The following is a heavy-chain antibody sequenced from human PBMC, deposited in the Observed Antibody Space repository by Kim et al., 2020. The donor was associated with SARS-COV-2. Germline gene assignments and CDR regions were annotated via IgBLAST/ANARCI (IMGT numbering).Heavy chain of an antibody. Sequence: GGSLRLSCAASGFTFSSYAMSWVRQAPGKGLEWVPAISGSGGSTYYADSVKARFTISRDNSKNKLYLQMNRLRAGDTAVNYCAPDWYSRGWHRIPAWY. J-gene: IGHJ2*01. CDR1: GFTFSSYA. D-gene: IGHD6-19*01. V-gene: IGHV3-23*01. CDR2: ISGSGGST. CDR3: APDWYSRGWHRIPAWY.